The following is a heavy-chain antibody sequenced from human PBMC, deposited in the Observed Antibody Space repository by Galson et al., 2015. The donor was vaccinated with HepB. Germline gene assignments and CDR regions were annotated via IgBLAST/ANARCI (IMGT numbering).Heavy chain of an antibody. J-gene: IGHJ6*02. V-gene: IGHV3-7*01. Sequence: SLRLSCAASGFTLSTYWMSWARQAPGKGLEWVANIKQDGSEEYYVDSAKGRFTISRDNAKNSLYLQMNNLRAEDTAVYYCARGLYYYSGMDVWGQGTTVTVSS. CDR3: ARGLYYYSGMDV. CDR1: GFTLSTYW. CDR2: IKQDGSEE.